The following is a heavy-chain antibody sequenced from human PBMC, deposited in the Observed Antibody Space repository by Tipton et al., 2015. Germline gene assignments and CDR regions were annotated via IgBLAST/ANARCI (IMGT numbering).Heavy chain of an antibody. CDR2: VFHTGAT. Sequence: TLSLTCTVSGVSISSYYWTWIRQPPGKGLQWVGNVFHTGATSYNSSLKSRLTFSIDTSKNQVSLRLSSVTAAYTAVYYCAAFCYGGNCPDYWGQGTLVIVSA. CDR3: AAFCYGGNCPDY. V-gene: IGHV4-59*01. J-gene: IGHJ4*02. D-gene: IGHD2-15*01. CDR1: GVSISSYY.